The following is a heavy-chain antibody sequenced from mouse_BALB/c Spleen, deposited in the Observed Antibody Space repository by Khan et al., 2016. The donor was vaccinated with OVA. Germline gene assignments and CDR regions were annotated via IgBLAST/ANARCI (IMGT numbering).Heavy chain of an antibody. CDR3: DRRGAAPAKWDYFDY. CDR1: GYTFTNYW. J-gene: IGHJ2*01. Sequence: VELVESGAELVRPGTSVKMSCKAAGYTFTNYWIGWVKQRPGHGLEWIGDIFPGGGYTNYNEKFKGKATLTPDTSSSTAFMQLSSLTSEDTAIYYCDRRGAAPAKWDYFDYWGQGTTLTVSS. CDR2: IFPGGGYT. V-gene: IGHV1-63*02. D-gene: IGHD3-1*01.